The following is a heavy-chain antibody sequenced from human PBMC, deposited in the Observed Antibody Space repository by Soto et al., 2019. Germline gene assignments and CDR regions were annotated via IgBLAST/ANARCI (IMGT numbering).Heavy chain of an antibody. V-gene: IGHV3-66*01. CDR3: ARDYYYDSSGYYYESPWFDP. CDR2: IYSGGST. CDR1: GFTVSSNY. Sequence: GGSLRLSCAASGFTVSSNYMSWVRQAPGKGLEWVSVIYSGGSTYYADSVKGRFTFSRDNSKNTLYLQMNSLRAEDTAVYYCARDYYYDSSGYYYESPWFDPWGQGTLVTVSS. D-gene: IGHD3-22*01. J-gene: IGHJ5*02.